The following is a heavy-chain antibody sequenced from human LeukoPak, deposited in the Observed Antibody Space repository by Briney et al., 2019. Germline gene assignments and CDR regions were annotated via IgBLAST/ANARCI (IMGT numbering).Heavy chain of an antibody. V-gene: IGHV3-30*18. CDR3: AKDSDDSSGYYYWYFDY. CDR1: GFTFSSHG. J-gene: IGHJ4*02. CDR2: ISYDGSNK. Sequence: GGSLRLSCAASGFTFSSHGMHWVRQAPGKGLEWVAVISYDGSNKYYADSVKGRFTISRDNSKNTLYLQMNSLRAEDTAVYYCAKDSDDSSGYYYWYFDYWGQGTLVTVSS. D-gene: IGHD3-22*01.